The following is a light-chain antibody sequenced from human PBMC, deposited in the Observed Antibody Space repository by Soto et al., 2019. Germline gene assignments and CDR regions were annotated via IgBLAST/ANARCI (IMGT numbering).Light chain of an antibody. CDR2: YDS. CDR3: QVWDRSSDHDV. J-gene: IGLJ1*01. Sequence: SYELTQPPSVSVAPGKTASITCGGDNIGSKSVHWFQQKPGQAPVLVIFYDSDRPAGIPERFSGSNSGITATLTISRVEAGDEADYYCQVWDRSSDHDVFGTGTKLTVL. CDR1: NIGSKS. V-gene: IGLV3-21*04.